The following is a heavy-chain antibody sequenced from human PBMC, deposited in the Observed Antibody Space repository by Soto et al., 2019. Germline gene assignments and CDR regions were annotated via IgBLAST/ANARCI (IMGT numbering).Heavy chain of an antibody. CDR2: INPKSGAT. CDR3: ARYCSGGSCYPAWGFDP. D-gene: IGHD2-15*01. CDR1: GYTFTGYY. Sequence: QVQLVQSGAEVKKPGASVKVSCKASGYTFTGYYMHWVRQAPGQGLEWMGWINPKSGATNYAQNFQGRVTITGDTFASTAYMELSSLRSGDTAVYYCARYCSGGSCYPAWGFDPWGQGTLVTVSS. V-gene: IGHV1-2*02. J-gene: IGHJ5*02.